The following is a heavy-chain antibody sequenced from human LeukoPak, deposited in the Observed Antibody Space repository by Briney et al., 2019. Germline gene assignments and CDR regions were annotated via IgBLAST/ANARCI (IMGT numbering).Heavy chain of an antibody. CDR2: ISAYNGNT. Sequence: GASVKASCKASGYTFTGYGISWVRQAPGQGLEWMGWISAYNGNTNYAQKLQGRSTMTTYTSTSTAYMELRSMRSADPAVYYCARDSRVVRGVISSSLIWYFDLSGRGTLVTVSS. CDR1: GYTFTGYG. V-gene: IGHV1-18*01. J-gene: IGHJ2*01. D-gene: IGHD3-10*01. CDR3: ARDSRVVRGVISSSLIWYFDL.